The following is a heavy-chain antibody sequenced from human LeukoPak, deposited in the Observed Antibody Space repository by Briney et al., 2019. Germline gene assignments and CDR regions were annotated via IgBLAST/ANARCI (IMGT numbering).Heavy chain of an antibody. D-gene: IGHD6-19*01. Sequence: GASVKVSCKASGYTFTNYAMHWVRQAPGQRLEWMGWINTGNDNTKYSQEFQGRVTITRDTSANTAYMELSSLRSEDMAVYYCARAVKYRSGPLTDLLPYYFDYWGQGTLVTVSS. V-gene: IGHV1-3*03. J-gene: IGHJ4*02. CDR2: INTGNDNT. CDR3: ARAVKYRSGPLTDLLPYYFDY. CDR1: GYTFTNYA.